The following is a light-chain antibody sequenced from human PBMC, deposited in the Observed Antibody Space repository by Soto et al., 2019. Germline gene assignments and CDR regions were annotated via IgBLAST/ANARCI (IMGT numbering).Light chain of an antibody. Sequence: DIQMTQSPSSLSASVGDRDTITCRASQSIDNYLNWYQQTPGKAPRLLIYAASTLQSGVPSRFSGSGSGTVFTLTISSLQREAFATYYCQQSYSTPEFTFGPGTKVDI. CDR3: QQSYSTPEFT. V-gene: IGKV1-39*01. CDR2: AAS. CDR1: QSIDNY. J-gene: IGKJ3*01.